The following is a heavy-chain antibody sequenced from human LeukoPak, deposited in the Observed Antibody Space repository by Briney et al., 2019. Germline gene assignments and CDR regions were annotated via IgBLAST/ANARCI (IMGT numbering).Heavy chain of an antibody. J-gene: IGHJ4*02. CDR3: AKDPIGFGGVINHNDY. V-gene: IGHV3-48*01. D-gene: IGHD3-16*02. CDR2: ISSSSSTI. CDR1: GFTFSSYS. Sequence: QPGGSLRLSCAASGFTFSSYSMNWVRQAPGKGLEWVSYISSSSSTIYYADSVKGRFTISRDNAKNSLYLQMNSLRAEDTAVYYCAKDPIGFGGVINHNDYWGQGTLVTVSS.